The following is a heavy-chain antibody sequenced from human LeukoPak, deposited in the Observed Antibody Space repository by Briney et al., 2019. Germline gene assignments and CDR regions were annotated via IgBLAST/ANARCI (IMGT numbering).Heavy chain of an antibody. D-gene: IGHD3-10*01. CDR1: GYTFTGYY. Sequence: ASVKVSCKASGYTFTGYYMHWVRQAPGQGLEWMGWINPNSGGTNYAQKFQGRVTMTRDTSISTAYMELSRLRSDDTAVYYCARPFMVRGVIITAFDIWGQGTMVTVSS. J-gene: IGHJ3*02. V-gene: IGHV1-2*02. CDR2: INPNSGGT. CDR3: ARPFMVRGVIITAFDI.